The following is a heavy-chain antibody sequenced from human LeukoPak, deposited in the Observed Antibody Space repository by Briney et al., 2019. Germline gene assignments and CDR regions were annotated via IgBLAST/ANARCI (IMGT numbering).Heavy chain of an antibody. CDR2: ISSSSSYI. CDR3: AREAPGIMGATYFDY. Sequence: GGSLRLSCAASGFTFSSYSMNWIRQAPGKGLEWVSSISSSSSYIYYADSVKGRFTISRDNAKNSLYLQMNSLRAEDTAVYYCAREAPGIMGATYFDYWGQGTLVTVSS. CDR1: GFTFSSYS. J-gene: IGHJ4*02. V-gene: IGHV3-21*01. D-gene: IGHD1-26*01.